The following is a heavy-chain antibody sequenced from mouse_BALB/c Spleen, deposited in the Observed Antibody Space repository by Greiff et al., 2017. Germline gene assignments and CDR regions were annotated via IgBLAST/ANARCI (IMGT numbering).Heavy chain of an antibody. D-gene: IGHD2-14*01. J-gene: IGHJ3*01. CDR1: GFTFSSYT. CDR2: ISSGGSYT. CDR3: TREGYEDAY. V-gene: IGHV5-6-4*01. Sequence: DVQLVESGGGLVKPGGSLKLSCAASGFTFSSYTMSWVRQTPEKRLEWVATISSGGSYTYYPDSVKGRFTISRDNAKNTLYLQMSSLKSEDTAMYYCTREGYEDAYWGQGTLVTVSA.